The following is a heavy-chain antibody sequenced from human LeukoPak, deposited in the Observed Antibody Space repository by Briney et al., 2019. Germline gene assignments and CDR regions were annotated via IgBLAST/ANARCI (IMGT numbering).Heavy chain of an antibody. CDR1: GFTFSSYA. J-gene: IGHJ3*02. D-gene: IGHD3-10*01. CDR3: AKGLRWNYYGSGSYGGTDAFDI. CDR2: ICGSGGST. V-gene: IGHV3-23*01. Sequence: PGGSLRLSCAASGFTFSSYAMSWVRQAPGKGLEWVSAICGSGGSTYYADSVKGRFTISRDNSKNTLYLQMNSLRAEDTAVYYCAKGLRWNYYGSGSYGGTDAFDIWGQGTMVTVSS.